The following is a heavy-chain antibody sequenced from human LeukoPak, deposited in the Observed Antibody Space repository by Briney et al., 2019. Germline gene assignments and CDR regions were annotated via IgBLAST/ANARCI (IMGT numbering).Heavy chain of an antibody. CDR1: GGSISSYY. V-gene: IGHV4-59*01. CDR2: IYYSGST. Sequence: SETLSLTCTVSGGSISSYYWSWIRQPPGEGPEWIGYIYYSGSTNYNPSLKSRVTISVDTSKNQFSLKLSSVTAADTAVYYCARSVRGPNPGEPFDYWGQGTLVTVSS. D-gene: IGHD3-10*01. J-gene: IGHJ4*02. CDR3: ARSVRGPNPGEPFDY.